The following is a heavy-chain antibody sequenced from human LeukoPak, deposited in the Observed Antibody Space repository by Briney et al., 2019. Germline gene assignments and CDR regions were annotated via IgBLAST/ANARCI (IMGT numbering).Heavy chain of an antibody. V-gene: IGHV4-30-2*01. J-gene: IGHJ3*02. Sequence: SETLSLTCAVSGGSISSGGYSWSWIRQPPGKGLEWIGYIYHSGSTYYNPSLKGRVTISVDRSKNQFSLKLSSVTAADTAVYYCASYVWGSYAFDIWGQGTMVTVSS. CDR2: IYHSGST. CDR1: GGSISSGGYS. CDR3: ASYVWGSYAFDI. D-gene: IGHD3-16*01.